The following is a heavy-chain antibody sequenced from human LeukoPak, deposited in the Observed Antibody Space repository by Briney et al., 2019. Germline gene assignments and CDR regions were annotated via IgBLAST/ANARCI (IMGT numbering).Heavy chain of an antibody. V-gene: IGHV3-48*04. J-gene: IGHJ4*02. D-gene: IGHD2-2*01. CDR3: ARDRGSNNYFDV. CDR2: ISSSSSTI. Sequence: ETGGSLRLSCAASGFTFSSYSMNWVRQAPGKGLEWVSYISSSSSTIYYADSVKGRFTISRDNANNSLFLQMNGLRAEDTALYYCARDRGSNNYFDVWGQGTLVTVSS. CDR1: GFTFSSYS.